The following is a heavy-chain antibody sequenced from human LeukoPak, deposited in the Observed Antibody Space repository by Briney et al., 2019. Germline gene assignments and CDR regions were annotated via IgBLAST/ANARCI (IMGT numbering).Heavy chain of an antibody. D-gene: IGHD1-26*01. Sequence: GGSLRLSCAASGFTFSSYWMHWVRHAPGKGLVWVSHINSDGSSTSYADSVEGRFTISRDNAKNTLYLQMNSLRAEDTAVYYCARGGSGSYYYYSEYFQHWGQGTLVTVSS. CDR2: INSDGSST. V-gene: IGHV3-74*01. CDR1: GFTFSSYW. J-gene: IGHJ1*01. CDR3: ARGGSGSYYYYSEYFQH.